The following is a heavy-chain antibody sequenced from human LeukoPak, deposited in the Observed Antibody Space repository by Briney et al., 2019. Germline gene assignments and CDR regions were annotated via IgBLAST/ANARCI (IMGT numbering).Heavy chain of an antibody. CDR2: ISGSGGST. CDR3: AKGGMYSSSSSYYFDY. D-gene: IGHD6-6*01. J-gene: IGHJ4*02. V-gene: IGHV3-23*01. CDR1: GFTFTSYG. Sequence: GGSLRLSCAASGFTFTSYGMSWVRQAPGKGLEWVSAISGSGGSTYYADSVKGRFTISRDSSKNTLYLQMNSLRAEDTALYYCAKGGMYSSSSSYYFDYWGQGTLVTVSS.